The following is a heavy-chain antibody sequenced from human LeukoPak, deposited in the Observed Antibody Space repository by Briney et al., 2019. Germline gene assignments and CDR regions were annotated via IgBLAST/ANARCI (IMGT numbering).Heavy chain of an antibody. CDR1: GGTFSSYA. D-gene: IGHD4-23*01. CDR2: IIPIFGTA. Sequence: SVKVSCKASGGTFSSYAISWVRQAPGQGLEWMGGIIPIFGTANYAQKFQGRVTITADKSTSTAYMELSSLRSEDTAVYYCAGETTVVTPCWFDPWGQGTLVTVSS. V-gene: IGHV1-69*06. CDR3: AGETTVVTPCWFDP. J-gene: IGHJ5*02.